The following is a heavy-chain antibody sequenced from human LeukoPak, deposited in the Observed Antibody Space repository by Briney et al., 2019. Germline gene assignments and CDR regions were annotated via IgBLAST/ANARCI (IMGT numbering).Heavy chain of an antibody. CDR1: GYTFTGYY. Sequence: ASVKISCKTSGYTFTGYYMHWVRQAPGQRLEWMGWINPNSGGTNYAQKFQGRVTMTTDTSTSTAYRELRSLRSDDTAVYYCARPVGATKGVFDYWGQGTLVTVSS. CDR3: ARPVGATKGVFDY. D-gene: IGHD1-26*01. CDR2: INPNSGGT. V-gene: IGHV1-2*02. J-gene: IGHJ4*02.